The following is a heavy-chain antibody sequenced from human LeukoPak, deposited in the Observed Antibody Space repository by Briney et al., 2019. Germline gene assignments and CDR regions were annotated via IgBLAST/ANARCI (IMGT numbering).Heavy chain of an antibody. V-gene: IGHV4-59*01. CDR3: ARDPPAPNWYFDF. J-gene: IGHJ2*01. CDR2: IYYRGST. CDR1: DGSISSYY. Sequence: SETLSLTCSVSDGSISSYYWNWIRQPPGKGLEWIGYIYYRGSTKYSPSLKSRVTISVDTSKNQFSLKLSSVTAADTAVYYCARDPPAPNWYFDFWGRGTLVTVSS.